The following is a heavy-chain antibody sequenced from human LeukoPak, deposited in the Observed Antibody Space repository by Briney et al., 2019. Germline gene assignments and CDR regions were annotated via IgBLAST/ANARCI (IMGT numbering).Heavy chain of an antibody. CDR1: GYSFTSYW. Sequence: GESLKISCKGFGYSFTSYWIGWVRQMPGKGLEWMGIIYPGDSDTRYSPSFQGQVTISADKSISTAYLQWSSLKASDTAMYYCARGGIAVANSNWFDPWGQGTLVTVSS. J-gene: IGHJ5*02. CDR3: ARGGIAVANSNWFDP. CDR2: IYPGDSDT. D-gene: IGHD6-19*01. V-gene: IGHV5-51*01.